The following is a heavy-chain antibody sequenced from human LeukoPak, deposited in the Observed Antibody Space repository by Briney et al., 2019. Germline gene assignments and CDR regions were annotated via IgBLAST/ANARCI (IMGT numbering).Heavy chain of an antibody. D-gene: IGHD4-11*01. J-gene: IGHJ5*02. CDR3: ARHLAVTTSPYNWFDP. Sequence: PSETLSLTCTVSGGSISSYYWSWIRQPPGKGLEWIAYIYYSGSTNYNPSLKSRVTISVDTSKNQFSLKLSSVTAADTAVYYCARHLAVTTSPYNWFDPWGQGTLVTVSS. V-gene: IGHV4-59*08. CDR1: GGSISSYY. CDR2: IYYSGST.